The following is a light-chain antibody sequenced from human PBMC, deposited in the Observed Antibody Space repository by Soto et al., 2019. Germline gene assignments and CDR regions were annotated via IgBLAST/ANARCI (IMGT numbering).Light chain of an antibody. Sequence: DIVMTQSPDSLAVSLGERATINCKSSQSVLYSSNNNNYLAWYQQKPGQPPKLLIYWASIRESGVPDRFSGSGSGTDFTLTISSLQAEDVAVYYCHQYLNTPRTFGQGTKVEIK. V-gene: IGKV4-1*01. J-gene: IGKJ1*01. CDR2: WAS. CDR1: QSVLYSSNNNNY. CDR3: HQYLNTPRT.